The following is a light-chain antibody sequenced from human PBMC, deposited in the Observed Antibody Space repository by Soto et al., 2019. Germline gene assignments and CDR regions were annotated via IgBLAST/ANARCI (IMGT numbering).Light chain of an antibody. Sequence: DIQMTQSPSSLSASVGDRVTITCQASQDISNYLNWYQQKPGKAPKRLIYDASNLETGVPSRFSGSGSGTDLTFTSRSLQPEDIASYYCQPYDNLPPAFGQGTRLEMK. CDR3: QPYDNLPPA. CDR2: DAS. J-gene: IGKJ5*01. CDR1: QDISNY. V-gene: IGKV1-33*01.